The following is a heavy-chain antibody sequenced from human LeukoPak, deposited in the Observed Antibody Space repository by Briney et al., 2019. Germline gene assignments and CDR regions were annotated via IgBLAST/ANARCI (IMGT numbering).Heavy chain of an antibody. CDR3: ARQVGWAAGYFDY. CDR1: GGSISSSSYY. Sequence: PSETLSLTCTVSGGSISSSSYYWGWIRQPPGKGLEWIGYVHNSGSTNYYPSLKSRVTISLDTSKRQFSLKMTSVTATDTAVYYCARQVGWAAGYFDYWGRGALVTVSS. D-gene: IGHD6-19*01. J-gene: IGHJ4*02. CDR2: VHNSGST. V-gene: IGHV4-61*05.